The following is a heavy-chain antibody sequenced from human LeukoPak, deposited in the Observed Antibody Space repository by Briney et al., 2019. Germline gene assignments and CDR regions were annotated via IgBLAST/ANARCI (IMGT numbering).Heavy chain of an antibody. CDR1: GFTFNNYA. D-gene: IGHD5-18*01. Sequence: GGSLRLSCAASGFTFNNYAMTWVRQAPGKGLEWVSVINGGGSSYYADSVKGRFTVSRDDSKNTLYLQMNSLRDEDTAVYYCAKGQGYNYGDSIDYWGQGTLVTVSS. J-gene: IGHJ4*02. CDR2: INGGGSS. V-gene: IGHV3-23*01. CDR3: AKGQGYNYGDSIDY.